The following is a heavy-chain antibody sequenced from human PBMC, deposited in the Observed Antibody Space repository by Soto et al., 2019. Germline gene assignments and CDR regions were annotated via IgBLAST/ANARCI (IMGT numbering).Heavy chain of an antibody. CDR1: GFTSRRYA. CDR3: ARALHCSSTSCYLSLLWDYYYGRDV. J-gene: IGHJ6*02. CDR2: ISSEGTNK. Sequence: RGSLSPACAVSGFTSRRYAMHWDRHAPGEGLGWVAFISSEGTNKYYADSVKGRFTITRDNSKNTLYLQMNSMRAEDTAVYYCARALHCSSTSCYLSLLWDYYYGRDVWGQGTKVTVSS. V-gene: IGHV3-30-3*01. D-gene: IGHD2-2*01.